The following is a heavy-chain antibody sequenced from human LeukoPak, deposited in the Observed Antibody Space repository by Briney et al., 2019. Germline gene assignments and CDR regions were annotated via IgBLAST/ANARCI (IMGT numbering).Heavy chain of an antibody. D-gene: IGHD6-13*01. CDR1: GGSVSSYY. V-gene: IGHV4-59*08. J-gene: IGHJ4*02. CDR3: ARHDPSAAAGIYIDY. Sequence: SETLSLTCTVSGGSVSSYYWSWIRQPPGKGLEWIGYIYYSGSTNYNPSLKSRVTISVDTSKNQFSLKLSSVTAADTAVYYCARHDPSAAAGIYIDYWGQGTLVTVSS. CDR2: IYYSGST.